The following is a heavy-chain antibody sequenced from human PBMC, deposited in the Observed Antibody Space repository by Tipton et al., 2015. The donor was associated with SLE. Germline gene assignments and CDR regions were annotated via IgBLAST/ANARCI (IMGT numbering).Heavy chain of an antibody. Sequence: TLSLTCTVPGGSISSYYWSWIRQPPGKGLEWIGYIYYSGSTNYNPSLKSRVTISVDTSKNQFSLKLSSVTAADTAVYYCVRGGGSSSGRWFDPWGRGTLVTVSS. D-gene: IGHD3-10*01. V-gene: IGHV4-59*12. CDR1: GGSISSYY. CDR2: IYYSGST. CDR3: VRGGGSSSGRWFDP. J-gene: IGHJ5*02.